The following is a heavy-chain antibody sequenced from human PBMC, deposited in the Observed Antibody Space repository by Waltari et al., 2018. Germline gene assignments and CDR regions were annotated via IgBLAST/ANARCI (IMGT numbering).Heavy chain of an antibody. CDR1: GFTFSHFW. CDR2: INSDGSTT. D-gene: IGHD3-10*01. J-gene: IGHJ4*02. Sequence: EVPLVESGEGLVQPGGSLRLSCAASGFTFSHFWMHWVRQTPGKGLVWVSRINSDGSTTGYADSVKGRFTISRDNAKNTLSLQMNSLRVEDTAVYYCVTLGGDGSGSPDGWGQGTLVTVSP. CDR3: VTLGGDGSGSPDG. V-gene: IGHV3-74*01.